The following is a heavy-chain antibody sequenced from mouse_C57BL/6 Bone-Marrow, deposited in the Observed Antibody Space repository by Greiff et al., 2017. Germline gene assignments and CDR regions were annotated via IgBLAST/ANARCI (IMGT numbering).Heavy chain of an antibody. V-gene: IGHV1-62-3*01. CDR3: ARCLLVRSYWYFDV. D-gene: IGHD1-1*01. J-gene: IGHJ1*03. CDR1: GYTFTSYW. Sequence: QVQLQQPGAELVKPGASVKLSCKASGYTFTSYWMHWVKQRPGRGLEWIGRIDPNSGGTKYNEKFKSKATLTVDKPSSTAYMQLSSLTTEDSAIYYCARCLLVRSYWYFDVWGTGTTVTVSS. CDR2: IDPNSGGT.